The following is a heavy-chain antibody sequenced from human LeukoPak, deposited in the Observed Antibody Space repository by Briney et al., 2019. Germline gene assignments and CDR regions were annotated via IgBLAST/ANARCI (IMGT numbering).Heavy chain of an antibody. V-gene: IGHV4-4*07. CDR1: GGSINNYY. D-gene: IGHD3-9*01. Sequence: SETLSLTCTVSGGSINNYYWSWIRQPAGKGLEWIGRIYTRGSTNYNPSLKSRVTTSVDTSKNQFSLKLSSVTAADTAVYFCARESDYDLLTGRPLGAFDLWGQGTRVTVSS. J-gene: IGHJ3*01. CDR3: ARESDYDLLTGRPLGAFDL. CDR2: IYTRGST.